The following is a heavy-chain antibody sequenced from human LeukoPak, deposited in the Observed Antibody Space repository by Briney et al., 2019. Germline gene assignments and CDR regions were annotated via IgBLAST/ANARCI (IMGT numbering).Heavy chain of an antibody. Sequence: KASETLSLTCTVSGYSISSGYYWGWIRQPPGKGLEWIGSIYHSGSTYYNPSLKSRVTISVDTSKNQFSLKLSSVTAADTAVYYCARHADYYGSGSYLLWFDPWGQGTLVTVSS. CDR1: GYSISSGYY. CDR2: IYHSGST. J-gene: IGHJ5*02. V-gene: IGHV4-38-2*02. CDR3: ARHADYYGSGSYLLWFDP. D-gene: IGHD3-10*01.